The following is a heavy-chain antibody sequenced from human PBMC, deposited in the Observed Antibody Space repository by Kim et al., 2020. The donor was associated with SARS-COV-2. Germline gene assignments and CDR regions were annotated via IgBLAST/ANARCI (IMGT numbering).Heavy chain of an antibody. V-gene: IGHV4-4*07. CDR3: ASPLGH. Sequence: SETLSLTCTVSGDSLSSDYWSWNRQPAGKGLEWIGRIYTSGRTNYNPSLQSRVTMSVDMSKNQFSLKLSSVTAADTAVYYCASPLGHWGQGTLVTVSS. J-gene: IGHJ4*02. CDR1: GDSLSSDY. CDR2: IYTSGRT. D-gene: IGHD3-16*02.